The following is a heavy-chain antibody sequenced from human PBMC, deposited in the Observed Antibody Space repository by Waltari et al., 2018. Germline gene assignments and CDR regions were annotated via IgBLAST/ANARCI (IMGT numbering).Heavy chain of an antibody. V-gene: IGHV3-74*01. CDR2: INSDGSGT. CDR1: GFTLSRSW. CDR3: ASGNSHAFDL. D-gene: IGHD1-7*01. J-gene: IGHJ3*01. Sequence: VQLVESGGGLVQPGGSLRVSCTASGFTLSRSWMHGVREVPGKGGVWVSRINSDGSGTSYADSAKGRFTISRDNAKNTLFLQMNSLRGEDTAVYYCASGNSHAFDLWGQGTMVTVSS.